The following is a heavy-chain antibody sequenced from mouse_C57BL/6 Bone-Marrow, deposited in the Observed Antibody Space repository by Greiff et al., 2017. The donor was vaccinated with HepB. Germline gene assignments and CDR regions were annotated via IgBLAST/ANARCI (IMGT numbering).Heavy chain of an antibody. V-gene: IGHV1-64*01. CDR3: ARETAQARDYAMDY. Sequence: QVQLKQPGAELVKPGASVKLSCKASGYTFTSYWMHWVKQRPGQGLEWIGMIHPNSGSTNYNEKFKSKATLTVDKSSSTAYMQLSSLTSEDSAVYYCARETAQARDYAMDYWGQGTSVTVSS. CDR1: GYTFTSYW. J-gene: IGHJ4*01. D-gene: IGHD3-2*02. CDR2: IHPNSGST.